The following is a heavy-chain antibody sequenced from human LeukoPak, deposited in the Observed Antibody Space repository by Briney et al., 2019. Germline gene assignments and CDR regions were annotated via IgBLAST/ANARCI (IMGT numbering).Heavy chain of an antibody. CDR3: ARDPRGDYVRWYFDL. Sequence: PSETLSLTCTVAGGSISSYYWSWIRQPARKGLDWIGRIYTSGSTNYNPSLKSRVTMSVDTSKNQFSLKLSSVTAADTAVYYCARDPRGDYVRWYFDLWGRGTLVTVSS. V-gene: IGHV4-4*07. D-gene: IGHD4-17*01. CDR2: IYTSGST. J-gene: IGHJ2*01. CDR1: GGSISSYY.